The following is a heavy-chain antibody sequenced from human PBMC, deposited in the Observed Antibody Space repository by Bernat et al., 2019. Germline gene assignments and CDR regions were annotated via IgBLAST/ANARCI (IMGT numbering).Heavy chain of an antibody. V-gene: IGHV4-31*03. D-gene: IGHD4-17*01. CDR2: IHYTGTT. Sequence: QVQLQESGPGLVKPSQTLSLTCTVSGDSITSGGRYWNWIRQHPGRGLEWIGYIHYTGTTYYSPSLKSRVTISLNTSKNQFSLKLSSVTAADTALYYCASSVTTVVTPYWHFDIWGRGTLVTVSS. CDR1: GDSITSGGRY. CDR3: ASSVTTVVTPYWHFDI. J-gene: IGHJ2*01.